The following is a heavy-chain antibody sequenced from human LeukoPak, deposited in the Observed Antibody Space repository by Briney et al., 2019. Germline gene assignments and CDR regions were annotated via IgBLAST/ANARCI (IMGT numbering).Heavy chain of an antibody. V-gene: IGHV4-31*03. CDR1: GGSISSGGYY. CDR2: IYYSGST. Sequence: SETLSLTCTVSGGSISSGGYYWSWIRQHPGKGLEWIGYIYYSGSTYYNPSLKSRVTISVDTSKNQFSLKLSSVTAADTAVYYCARTRQLGRGWFDPWGQGTLVTVSS. CDR3: ARTRQLGRGWFDP. J-gene: IGHJ5*02. D-gene: IGHD6-6*01.